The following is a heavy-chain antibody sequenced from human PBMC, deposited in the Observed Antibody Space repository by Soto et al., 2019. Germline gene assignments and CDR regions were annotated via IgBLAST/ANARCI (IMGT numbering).Heavy chain of an antibody. CDR2: IDPIDSYT. Sequence: ESLKISCQFSGYRFTSYWISWVRPMPGKGLEWMGSIDPIDSYTNYSPSFQGHVTISADKSISTAYLQWSSLKASDTAMYYCARGYCSGGSCYSTPLYYYYGMDVWGQGTTVTVSS. V-gene: IGHV5-10-1*01. CDR3: ARGYCSGGSCYSTPLYYYYGMDV. CDR1: GYRFTSYW. D-gene: IGHD2-15*01. J-gene: IGHJ6*02.